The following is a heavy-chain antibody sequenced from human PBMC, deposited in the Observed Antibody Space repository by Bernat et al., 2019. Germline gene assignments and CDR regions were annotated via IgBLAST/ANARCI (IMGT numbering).Heavy chain of an antibody. CDR2: TRNKADRYIS. V-gene: IGHV3-72*01. CDR1: GFIFSDYY. J-gene: IGHJ4*02. D-gene: IGHD4-17*01. Sequence: EVQLVESGGGLVQPGGSLRLSCAVSGFIFSDYYMDWVRQAPGKGLEWVGRTRNKADRYISEYAASVKDRFTISRDDSKNSLYLQMNSLKIEDTAVYYCTRALTVTTRGVGYWGQGALVTVSS. CDR3: TRALTVTTRGVGY.